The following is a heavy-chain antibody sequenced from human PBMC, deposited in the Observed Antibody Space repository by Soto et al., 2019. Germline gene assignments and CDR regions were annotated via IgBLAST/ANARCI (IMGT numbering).Heavy chain of an antibody. CDR3: VRGDNWNDEASDY. CDR2: IWSDGNNR. V-gene: IGHV3-33*01. CDR1: GFMFSNHG. J-gene: IGHJ4*02. Sequence: PGGSLRLSYAASGFMFSNHGMHWVRQAPGKGLEWVAVIWSDGNNRYYADSVKGRFTISRDNSKNTVYLQMNSLRAEDTAVYYCVRGDNWNDEASDYWGQGTLVTVSS. D-gene: IGHD1-1*01.